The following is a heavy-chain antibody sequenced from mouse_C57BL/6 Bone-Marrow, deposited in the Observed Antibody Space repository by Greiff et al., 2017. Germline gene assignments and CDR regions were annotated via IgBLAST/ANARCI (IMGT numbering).Heavy chain of an antibody. CDR1: GYSFTGYF. CDR2: INPYNGDT. Sequence: EVKLQESGPELVKPGDSVKISCKASGYSFTGYFMNWVMQSHGKSLEWIGRINPYNGDTFYNQKFKGKATLTVDKSSSTAHMELRSLTSEDSAVYYCARWDGYGWFAYWGQGTLVTVSA. D-gene: IGHD2-2*01. V-gene: IGHV1-20*01. J-gene: IGHJ3*01. CDR3: ARWDGYGWFAY.